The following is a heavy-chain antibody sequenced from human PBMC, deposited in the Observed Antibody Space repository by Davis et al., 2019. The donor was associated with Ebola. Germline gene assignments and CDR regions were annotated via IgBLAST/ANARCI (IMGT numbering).Heavy chain of an antibody. CDR1: GGSISSSNW. CDR3: ARDRGYSGSYFDY. D-gene: IGHD1-26*01. CDR2: IYHSGST. V-gene: IGHV4-4*02. Sequence: MPGGSLRLSCAVSGGSISSSNWWSWVRQPPGKGPEWIGEIYHSGSTNYNPSLKSRVTISVDKSKNQFSLKLSSVTAADTAVYYCARDRGYSGSYFDYWGQGTLVTVSS. J-gene: IGHJ4*02.